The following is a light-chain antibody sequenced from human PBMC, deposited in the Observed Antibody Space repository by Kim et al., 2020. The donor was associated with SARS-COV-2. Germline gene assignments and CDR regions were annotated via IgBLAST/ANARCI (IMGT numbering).Light chain of an antibody. CDR1: QNINSH. J-gene: IGKJ3*01. Sequence: ASVGDKVNITCRTSQNINSHLNWYHQKPGRAPKLLIYAASTLQGGVPSRFSGSGSETDFTLTISSLQPEDFATYFCQQTYISPFTFGPGTKVDIK. V-gene: IGKV1-39*01. CDR2: AAS. CDR3: QQTYISPFT.